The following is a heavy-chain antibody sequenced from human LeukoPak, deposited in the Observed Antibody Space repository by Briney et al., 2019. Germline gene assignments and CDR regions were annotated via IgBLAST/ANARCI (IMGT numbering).Heavy chain of an antibody. J-gene: IGHJ4*02. Sequence: SETLSLTCTVSSGSISSYYWSWIRQPAGKGLEWIGRIYTSGSTNYNPSLKSRVTMSVDTSKNQFSLKLSSVTAADTAVYYCARVGTGYSRGPVDYWGQGPLVTVSS. V-gene: IGHV4-4*07. D-gene: IGHD6-19*01. CDR3: ARVGTGYSRGPVDY. CDR1: SGSISSYY. CDR2: IYTSGST.